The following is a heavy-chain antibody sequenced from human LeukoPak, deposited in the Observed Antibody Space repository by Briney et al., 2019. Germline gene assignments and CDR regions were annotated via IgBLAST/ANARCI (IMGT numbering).Heavy chain of an antibody. Sequence: GASVKVSCKASGYTFTSYGISWVRQAPGQGLEWMGWISAYNGNTNYAQKLQGRVTMTTDTSTSTAYMELRSLRSDDTAVYYCARDLVAGCSSTSCYAIPHYYGMDVWGQGTTVTVSS. CDR1: GYTFTSYG. CDR3: ARDLVAGCSSTSCYAIPHYYGMDV. J-gene: IGHJ6*02. CDR2: ISAYNGNT. D-gene: IGHD2-2*01. V-gene: IGHV1-18*01.